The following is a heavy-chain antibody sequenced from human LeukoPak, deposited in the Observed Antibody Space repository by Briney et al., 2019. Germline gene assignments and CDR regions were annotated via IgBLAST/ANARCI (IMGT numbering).Heavy chain of an antibody. Sequence: GGSLRLSCSASGFTFSSYSMNWLRQATGKGREGVSSISNSNSYIYHADQVKGPFTISRDKAKNSLYLKMNSLKAKDTAYYYVARVEDSVYNGLGDAFDIWGQRTMVSVSS. V-gene: IGHV3-21*01. J-gene: IGHJ3*02. CDR3: ARVEDSVYNGLGDAFDI. CDR2: ISNSNSYI. D-gene: IGHD1-1*01. CDR1: GFTFSSYS.